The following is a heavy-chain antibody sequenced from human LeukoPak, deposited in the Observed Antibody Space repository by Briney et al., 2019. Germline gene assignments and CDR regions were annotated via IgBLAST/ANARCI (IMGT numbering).Heavy chain of an antibody. CDR1: GDSMRGFY. CDR3: ARWNYDILTGYRYFDY. J-gene: IGHJ4*02. Sequence: SETLSLTCAVSGDSMRGFYWSWIRQPPGKALEWIGYFYYSGDTNYNPALESRLIITVDTSKNQFSLKLSSVTAADTAVYYCARWNYDILTGYRYFDYWGQGTLVTVSS. V-gene: IGHV4-59*01. CDR2: FYYSGDT. D-gene: IGHD3-9*01.